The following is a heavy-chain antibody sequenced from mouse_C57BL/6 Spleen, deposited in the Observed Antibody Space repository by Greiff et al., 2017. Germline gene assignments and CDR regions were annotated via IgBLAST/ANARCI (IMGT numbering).Heavy chain of an antibody. Sequence: QVQLQQPGTELVKPGASVKLSCKASGYTFTSYWMHWVKQRPGQGLEWIGNINPSNGGTNYNEKFKSKATLTVDKSSSTAYMQLSSLTSEDSAVYYCARGIYYGSSYEWYFDVWGTGTTVTVSS. V-gene: IGHV1-53*01. CDR3: ARGIYYGSSYEWYFDV. J-gene: IGHJ1*03. D-gene: IGHD1-1*01. CDR1: GYTFTSYW. CDR2: INPSNGGT.